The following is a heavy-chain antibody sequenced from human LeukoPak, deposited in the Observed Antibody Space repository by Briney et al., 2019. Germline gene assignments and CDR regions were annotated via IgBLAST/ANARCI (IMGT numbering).Heavy chain of an antibody. J-gene: IGHJ5*02. CDR2: IYHSGST. Sequence: SQTLSLTCAVSGGSTSSGGYSWSWIRQPPGKGLEWIGYIYHSGSTYYNPSLKSRVTISVDRSKNQFSLKLSSVTAADTAVYYCARVHSSSSKFDPWGQGTLVTVSS. CDR1: GGSTSSGGYS. CDR3: ARVHSSSSKFDP. V-gene: IGHV4-30-2*01. D-gene: IGHD6-6*01.